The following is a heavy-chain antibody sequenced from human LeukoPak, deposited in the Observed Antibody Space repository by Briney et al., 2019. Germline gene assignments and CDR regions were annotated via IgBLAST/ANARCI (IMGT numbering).Heavy chain of an antibody. CDR3: ARDNSLYDSSGYHSDYYYYYGMDV. CDR1: GYTFTGYY. J-gene: IGHJ6*02. CDR2: IKPNSGDT. D-gene: IGHD3-22*01. V-gene: IGHV1-2*02. Sequence: GASVKVSCKASGYTFTGYYMHWVRQAPGQGLEWMGWIKPNSGDTKYAQNFEGRVTVTRDTSINTAYMELSRLTSDDTAVYYCARDNSLYDSSGYHSDYYYYYGMDVWGQGTTVTVSS.